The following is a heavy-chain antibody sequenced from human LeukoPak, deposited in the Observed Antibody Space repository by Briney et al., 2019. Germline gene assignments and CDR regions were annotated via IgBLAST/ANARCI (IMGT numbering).Heavy chain of an antibody. D-gene: IGHD3-10*01. Sequence: ASVKVSCKASGGTFSSYAISWVRQAPGQGLEWMGGIIPIFGTANYAQKFQGRVTITADKSTSTAYMELSSLRSEDTAVYYCARRRGDYYGSGSYSNYYMDVWGKGTTVTISS. CDR2: IIPIFGTA. CDR1: GGTFSSYA. J-gene: IGHJ6*03. CDR3: ARRRGDYYGSGSYSNYYMDV. V-gene: IGHV1-69*06.